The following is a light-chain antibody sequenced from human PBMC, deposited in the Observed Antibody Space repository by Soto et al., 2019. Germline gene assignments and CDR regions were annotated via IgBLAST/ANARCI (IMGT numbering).Light chain of an antibody. J-gene: IGKJ1*01. Sequence: EIVVTQSPGTLSLSPGERATLSCRASQSVSSSYLAWYQQKPGQAPRLLIYGASSRATGIPDRFSGSGSGTDFTLTISILEPEDCAVYYCQQYGSSPRTFGQGTKVEIK. CDR1: QSVSSSY. CDR2: GAS. V-gene: IGKV3-20*01. CDR3: QQYGSSPRT.